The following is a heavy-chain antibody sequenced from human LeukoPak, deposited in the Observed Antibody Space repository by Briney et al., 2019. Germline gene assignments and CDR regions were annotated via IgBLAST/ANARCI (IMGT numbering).Heavy chain of an antibody. J-gene: IGHJ4*02. Sequence: SETLSLTCTVSGGSISSGDYYWSWIRQPPGKGLEWIGYIYYSGSTYYNPSLKSRVTISVDTSKNQFSLKLSSVTAADTAVYYCAREVFDYGGSWGFDYWGQGTLVTVYS. V-gene: IGHV4-30-4*01. CDR2: IYYSGST. CDR3: AREVFDYGGSWGFDY. CDR1: GGSISSGDYY. D-gene: IGHD4-23*01.